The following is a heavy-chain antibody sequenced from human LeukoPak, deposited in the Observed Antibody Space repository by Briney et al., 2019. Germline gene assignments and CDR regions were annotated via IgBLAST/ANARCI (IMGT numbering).Heavy chain of an antibody. CDR2: INHSGST. V-gene: IGHV4-34*01. D-gene: IGHD7-27*01. J-gene: IGHJ4*02. Sequence: SETLSLTCAVYGGSFSGYYWSWICQPPGKGLEWIGEINHSGSTNYNPSLKSRVTISVDTSKNQFSLKLSSVTAADTAVYYCARNWGNGPFDYWGQGTLVTVSS. CDR1: GGSFSGYY. CDR3: ARNWGNGPFDY.